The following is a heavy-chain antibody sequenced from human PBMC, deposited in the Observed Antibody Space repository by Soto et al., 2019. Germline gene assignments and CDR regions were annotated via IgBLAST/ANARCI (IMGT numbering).Heavy chain of an antibody. D-gene: IGHD3-16*01. V-gene: IGHV1-18*01. J-gene: IGHJ6*02. CDR1: GYTFTSYG. Sequence: QVNLVQSGAEVKKPGASVKVSCKTSGYTFTSYGISWVRQAPGQGLEWLGWISGYDGRTNLAQKVQDRVTMTTDTSTSTVYMELRSMRSDDTAGYYCAREGDVPYYYYGMDVWGPGTTVT. CDR3: AREGDVPYYYYGMDV. CDR2: ISGYDGRT.